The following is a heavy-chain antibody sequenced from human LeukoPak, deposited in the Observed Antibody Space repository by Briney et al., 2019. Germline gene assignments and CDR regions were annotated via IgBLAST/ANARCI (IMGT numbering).Heavy chain of an antibody. CDR3: ARERSYYYDSSGFYSRFDY. Sequence: GGSLRLSCAASGFTVSSNYMSWVRQAPGKGLEWVANIKQHGGDKYYVDSVKGRFTISRDNAKNSLYLQMDSLRAEDTAVYYCARERSYYYDSSGFYSRFDYWGQGTLVTVSS. J-gene: IGHJ4*02. V-gene: IGHV3-7*01. CDR2: IKQHGGDK. CDR1: GFTVSSNY. D-gene: IGHD3-22*01.